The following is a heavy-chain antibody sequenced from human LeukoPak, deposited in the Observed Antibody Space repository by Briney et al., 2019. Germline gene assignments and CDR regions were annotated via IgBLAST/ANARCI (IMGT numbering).Heavy chain of an antibody. V-gene: IGHV4-30-4*01. J-gene: IGHJ4*02. D-gene: IGHD5-24*01. CDR3: ARQSRATGKLDY. CDR1: GGSISSVEYY. CDR2: IYYSGST. Sequence: SQTLSLTCTVSGGSISSVEYYWSWIRQPPGKGLEWIGYIYYSGSTSYNPSLRSWVTISVDTSQNQFSLNLSSVTAADTAVYYCARQSRATGKLDYWGQGTLVTVSS.